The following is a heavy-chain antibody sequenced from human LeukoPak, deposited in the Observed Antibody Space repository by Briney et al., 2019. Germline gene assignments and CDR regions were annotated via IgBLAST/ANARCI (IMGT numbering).Heavy chain of an antibody. CDR2: IHYSGST. J-gene: IGHJ4*02. CDR3: ARDAGGSSAYYHY. V-gene: IGHV4-59*01. Sequence: SETLSLTCTVSGGSISSYYWSWIRQPPGKGLEWIGYIHYSGSTNYNPSLKSRVTISIDTSKNQFSLKLSSVTAADTAVYYCARDAGGSSAYYHYWGQGTLVTVSS. CDR1: GGSISSYY. D-gene: IGHD3-22*01.